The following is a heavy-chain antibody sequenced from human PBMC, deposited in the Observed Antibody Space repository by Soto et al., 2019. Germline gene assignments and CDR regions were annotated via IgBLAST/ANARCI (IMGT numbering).Heavy chain of an antibody. CDR2: INPSGGST. Sequence: ASVKVSCKVSGYTFTSYYMHWVRQAPGQGLEWMGIINPSGGSTSYAQKFQGRVTMTRDTSTSTVYMELSSLRSEDTAVYYCARSITIFGVVTPYGMDVWGQGTTVTVSS. V-gene: IGHV1-46*01. D-gene: IGHD3-3*01. CDR3: ARSITIFGVVTPYGMDV. J-gene: IGHJ6*02. CDR1: GYTFTSYY.